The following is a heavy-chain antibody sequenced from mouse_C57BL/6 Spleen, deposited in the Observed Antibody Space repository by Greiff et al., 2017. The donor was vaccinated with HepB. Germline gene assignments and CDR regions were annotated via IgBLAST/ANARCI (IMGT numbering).Heavy chain of an antibody. D-gene: IGHD2-12*01. Sequence: VQLQQPGAELVMPGASVKLSCKASGYTFTSYWMHWVKQRPGQGLEWIGEIDPSDSYTNYNQKFKGKSTLTVDKSSSTAYMQLSSLTSEDSAVYYCTIRRWYFDVWGTGTTVTVSS. CDR3: TIRRWYFDV. CDR1: GYTFTSYW. V-gene: IGHV1-69*01. J-gene: IGHJ1*03. CDR2: IDPSDSYT.